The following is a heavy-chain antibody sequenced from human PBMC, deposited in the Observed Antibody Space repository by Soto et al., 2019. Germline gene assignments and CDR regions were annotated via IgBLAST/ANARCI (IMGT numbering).Heavy chain of an antibody. D-gene: IGHD5-12*01. CDR1: GFTFRSYE. J-gene: IGHJ3*01. CDR2: ISSSGTI. V-gene: IGHV3-48*03. Sequence: GSLRLSCAASGFTFRSYEMDWVRQAPGKGLEWVAYISSSGTILYGDSVKGRFTISRDNADNSLYLQMNSLTAEDTAVYYCTKEKSVMYSGYDAFDLWGRGTMVTVSS. CDR3: TKEKSVMYSGYDAFDL.